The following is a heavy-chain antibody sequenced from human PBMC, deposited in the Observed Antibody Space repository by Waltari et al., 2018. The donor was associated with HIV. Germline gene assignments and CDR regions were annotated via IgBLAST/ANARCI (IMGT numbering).Heavy chain of an antibody. D-gene: IGHD2-21*01. J-gene: IGHJ3*02. V-gene: IGHV4-34*02. Sequence: QVQLQQWGAGLVKPAETLSLNCAVYGGSLKNFFWSFVSQSPGKGFEWIGEINHSGKTDYNPSLKCRVTLSIDPSKKQFYLQLTSMTVADTAIYYCARRRWRTTMVFVVKGGVFDIWGQGTEVTVSS. CDR3: ARRRWRTTMVFVVKGGVFDI. CDR2: INHSGKT. CDR1: GGSLKNFF.